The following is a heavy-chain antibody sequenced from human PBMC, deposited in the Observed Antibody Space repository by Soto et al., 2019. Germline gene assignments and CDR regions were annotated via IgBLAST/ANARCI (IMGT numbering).Heavy chain of an antibody. CDR2: IDSSGST. CDR1: GDSISNGGYY. V-gene: IGHV4-30-4*01. J-gene: IGHJ4*02. Sequence: SETLSLTCTVSGDSISNGGYYWSCIRQPPGRGLEWIGYIDSSGSTYYNPSLKSRLTMSVDMSKNQFSLRLTSVTAADTAVYYCASRYLYWGQGLLVTVSS. CDR3: ASRYLY. D-gene: IGHD3-16*02.